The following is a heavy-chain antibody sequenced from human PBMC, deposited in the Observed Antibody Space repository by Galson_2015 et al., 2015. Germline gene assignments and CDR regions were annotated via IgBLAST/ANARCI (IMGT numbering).Heavy chain of an antibody. CDR1: GYSFTTYW. CDR2: IYPGDSDI. CDR3: ARGSDYIWGSYRPPFHI. J-gene: IGHJ3*02. D-gene: IGHD3-16*02. V-gene: IGHV5-51*01. Sequence: QSGAEVKKPGESLKISCKGSGYSFTTYWIGWVRQMPGKGLEWMGIIYPGDSDIRYSPSLQGQVTISADKSISTAYLQWSSLKASDTAIYYCARGSDYIWGSYRPPFHIWGQGTMVAVSS.